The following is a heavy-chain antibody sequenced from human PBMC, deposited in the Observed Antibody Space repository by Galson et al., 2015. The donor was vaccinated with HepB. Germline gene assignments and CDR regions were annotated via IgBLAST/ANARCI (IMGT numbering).Heavy chain of an antibody. Sequence: SLRLSCAASGFTYSDYYMSWIRQAPGKGLEWVSYISSSGSTIYYADSVKGRFTISRDNAKNSLYLQMNSLRAEDTAVYYCAREGDYSNSYNWFDPWGQGTLVTVSS. CDR1: GFTYSDYY. D-gene: IGHD4-11*01. CDR3: AREGDYSNSYNWFDP. J-gene: IGHJ5*02. V-gene: IGHV3-11*01. CDR2: ISSSGSTI.